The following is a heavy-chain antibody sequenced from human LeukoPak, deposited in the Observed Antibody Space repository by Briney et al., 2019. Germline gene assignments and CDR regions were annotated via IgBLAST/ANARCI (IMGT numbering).Heavy chain of an antibody. J-gene: IGHJ4*02. Sequence: GRSLRLSCAASGFTFSSYGMHWVRQVPGKGLEWVAVISYDGSNKYYADSVKGRFTISRDNSKNTLYLQMNSLRAEDTALYYCTKDSVAMVTTSDYWGQGTLVTVSS. CDR3: TKDSVAMVTTSDY. CDR1: GFTFSSYG. D-gene: IGHD5-18*01. CDR2: ISYDGSNK. V-gene: IGHV3-30*18.